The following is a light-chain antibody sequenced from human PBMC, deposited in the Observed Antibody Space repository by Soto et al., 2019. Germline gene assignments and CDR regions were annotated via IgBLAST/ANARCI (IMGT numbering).Light chain of an antibody. CDR2: GAY. CDR3: QQSYSTVWT. V-gene: IGKV1-39*01. CDR1: QSIRNY. J-gene: IGKJ1*01. Sequence: DIQMTQSPSSLSASVGDRVTITCRASQSIRNYLNWYQQKPGKAPKVLIYGAYSLESGVPSRFSGSASGTDFTLTISSLQPGDFATYYYQQSYSTVWTFGQGTKVEIK.